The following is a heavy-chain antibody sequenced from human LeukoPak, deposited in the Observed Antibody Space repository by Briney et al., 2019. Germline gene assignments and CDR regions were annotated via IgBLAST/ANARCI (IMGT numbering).Heavy chain of an antibody. CDR1: GFTFSSYA. V-gene: IGHV3-23*01. D-gene: IGHD6-19*01. CDR2: VSGSGDKT. CDR3: AKRGSGITVAADY. Sequence: GGSLRLSCAASGFTFSSYAMSWVRQAPGKGLEWVSEVSGSGDKTYYADSVKGRFTISRDNSKNALYLQMNSLRAEDTAVYYCAKRGSGITVAADYWGQGTLVTVSS. J-gene: IGHJ4*02.